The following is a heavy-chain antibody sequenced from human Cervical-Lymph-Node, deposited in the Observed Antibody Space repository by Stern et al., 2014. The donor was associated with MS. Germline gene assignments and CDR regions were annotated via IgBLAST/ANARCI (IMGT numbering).Heavy chain of an antibody. Sequence: VHLVESGGGLVKPGGSLRLSCAASGFTFSDYYMSWIRQAPGKGLEWVSYISSSSSYTNYADSVKGRFTISRDNAKNSLYLQMNSLRAEDTAVYYCARLISGSSWLLDYWGQGTLVTVSS. CDR2: ISSSSSYT. CDR3: ARLISGSSWLLDY. D-gene: IGHD6-13*01. CDR1: GFTFSDYY. J-gene: IGHJ4*02. V-gene: IGHV3-11*06.